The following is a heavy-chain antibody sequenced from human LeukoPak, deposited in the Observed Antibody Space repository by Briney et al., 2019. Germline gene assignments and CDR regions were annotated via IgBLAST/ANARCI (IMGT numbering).Heavy chain of an antibody. CDR1: GFTFINHW. J-gene: IGHJ4*02. V-gene: IGHV3-7*01. CDR3: ARQDHGPDY. D-gene: IGHD1-14*01. CDR2: INKDGSEK. Sequence: PGGSLRLSCSASGFTFINHWMNWVRQAPGKGLEWVANINKDGSEKNYVDSVRGRFTISIDNARNSLYLQMNYVRPEDTAVYYCARQDHGPDYWGQGTLVTVSS.